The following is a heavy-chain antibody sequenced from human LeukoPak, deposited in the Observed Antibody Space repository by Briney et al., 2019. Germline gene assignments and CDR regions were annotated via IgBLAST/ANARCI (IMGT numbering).Heavy chain of an antibody. CDR3: ARGNYYVDY. CDR1: GYTFTNYA. D-gene: IGHD3-10*01. J-gene: IGHJ4*02. Sequence: ASVKVSCKASGYTFTNYATNWVRQAPGQGLEWMGWMNTNTGNPTYAQGFTGRFVFSLDTSVSTANLQISSLKTEDTAVYYCARGNYYVDYWGQGTLVTVSS. V-gene: IGHV7-4-1*02. CDR2: MNTNTGNP.